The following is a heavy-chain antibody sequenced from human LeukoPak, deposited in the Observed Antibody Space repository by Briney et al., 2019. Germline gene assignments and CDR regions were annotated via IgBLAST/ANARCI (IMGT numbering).Heavy chain of an antibody. J-gene: IGHJ4*02. CDR3: ARDGIFGPYYFDY. CDR1: GFTFSSYW. D-gene: IGHD2-15*01. V-gene: IGHV3-7*01. CDR2: IKQDGSEK. Sequence: GGSLRLSCAASGFTFSSYWMSWVRQAPGKGLEWVANIKQDGSEKYYVDSVKGRFTISRDNAKNSLYLQMNSLRAEDTAVYCCARDGIFGPYYFDYWGQGTLVTVSS.